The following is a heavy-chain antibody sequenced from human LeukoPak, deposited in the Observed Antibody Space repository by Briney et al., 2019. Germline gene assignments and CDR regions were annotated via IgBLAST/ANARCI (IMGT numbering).Heavy chain of an antibody. Sequence: SETLSLTCTVSGGPISSYYWSWIRQPPGKGLEWIGYIYYSGNTNYTPSLKSRITISLDTSKNQFSLKLNSVTAADTAVYYCARRHHNWDYWGQGTLVTISS. V-gene: IGHV4-59*08. CDR2: IYYSGNT. CDR1: GGPISSYY. J-gene: IGHJ4*02. D-gene: IGHD5-24*01. CDR3: ARRHHNWDY.